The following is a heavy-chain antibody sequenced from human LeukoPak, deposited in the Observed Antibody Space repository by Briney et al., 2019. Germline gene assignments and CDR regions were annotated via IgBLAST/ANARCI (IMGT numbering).Heavy chain of an antibody. CDR1: GFTFSSYS. CDR3: TKDPNGDYVGAFDP. V-gene: IGHV3-21*04. CDR2: ISSSSSYI. J-gene: IGHJ5*02. D-gene: IGHD4-17*01. Sequence: GGSLRLSCAASGFTFSSYSMNWVRQAPGKGLEWVSSISSSSSYIYYADSVKGRFTISRDNSKNTLYLQMNSLRAEDTAVYYCTKDPNGDYVGAFDPWGQGTLVTVSS.